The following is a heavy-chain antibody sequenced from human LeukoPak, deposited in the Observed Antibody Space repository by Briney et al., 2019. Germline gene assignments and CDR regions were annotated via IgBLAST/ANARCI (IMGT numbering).Heavy chain of an antibody. D-gene: IGHD2-21*02. V-gene: IGHV3-9*01. CDR3: AKAQGDSSFDY. J-gene: IGHJ4*02. CDR2: ISWNSGSI. CDR1: GFTLDYYA. Sequence: GRSLRLSCAASGFTLDYYAMHWVRQAPGKGLEWVSGISWNSGSIGYADSVKGRFTISRDNAKNSLYLQMNSLRAEDTALYYCAKAQGDSSFDYWGQGTLVTVSS.